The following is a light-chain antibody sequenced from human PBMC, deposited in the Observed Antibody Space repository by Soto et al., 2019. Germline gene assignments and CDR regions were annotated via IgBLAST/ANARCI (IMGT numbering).Light chain of an antibody. CDR2: SNN. V-gene: IGLV1-44*01. CDR1: RSNIGSNT. J-gene: IGLJ1*01. Sequence: QSVLTQPPSASGTPGQRVTISCSGTRSNIGSNTVYWYRLLRGTAPELLMYSNNQRPSGVPGRFSASKSGTSASLAISGLQSEDESDYYCAAWDDRLNGYVFGTGTKVTVL. CDR3: AAWDDRLNGYV.